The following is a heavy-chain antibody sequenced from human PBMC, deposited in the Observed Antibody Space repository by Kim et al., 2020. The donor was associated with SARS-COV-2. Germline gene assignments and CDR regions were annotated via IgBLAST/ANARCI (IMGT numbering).Heavy chain of an antibody. D-gene: IGHD6-13*01. CDR2: IWYDGSNN. CDR1: GFTFSSYG. V-gene: IGHV3-33*01. Sequence: GGSLRLSCAASGFTFSSYGMHWVRQAPGKGLEWVAVIWYDGSNNYYADSVKGRFTISRDNSKNTLYLQMNSLRAEDTAVYYCARGAGGAAADPFDYWGQGTLVTVSS. CDR3: ARGAGGAAADPFDY. J-gene: IGHJ4*02.